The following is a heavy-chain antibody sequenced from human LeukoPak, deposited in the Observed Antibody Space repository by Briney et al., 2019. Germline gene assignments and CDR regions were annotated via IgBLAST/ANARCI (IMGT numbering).Heavy chain of an antibody. J-gene: IGHJ4*02. CDR2: IRSKANSYAT. D-gene: IGHD3-22*01. CDR1: GFTFSGSA. CDR3: TSSGYYVGY. Sequence: GGSLRLSCVASGFTFSGSAMHWVRQASGQGLEWVGRIRSKANSYATAYAASVKGRFTISRDDSKNTAYLQMNSLKTEDTAVYYCTSSGYYVGYWGQGTLVTVSS. V-gene: IGHV3-73*01.